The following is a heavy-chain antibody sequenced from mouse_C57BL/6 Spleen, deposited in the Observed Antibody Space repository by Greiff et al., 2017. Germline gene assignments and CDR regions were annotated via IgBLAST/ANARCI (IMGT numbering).Heavy chain of an antibody. Sequence: VKLQQPGAELVMPGASVKLSCKASGYTFTSYWMHWVKQMPGQGLEWIGEIDPSDSYTNYNQKFKGKSTLTVYKSSSTAYMQLSSLTSEDSAVYYCARKDDGYYFDYWGQGTTLTVSS. D-gene: IGHD2-3*01. CDR2: IDPSDSYT. J-gene: IGHJ2*01. CDR1: GYTFTSYW. CDR3: ARKDDGYYFDY. V-gene: IGHV1-69*01.